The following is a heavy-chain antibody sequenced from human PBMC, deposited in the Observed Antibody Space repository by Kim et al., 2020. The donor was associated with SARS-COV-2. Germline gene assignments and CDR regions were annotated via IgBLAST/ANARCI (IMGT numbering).Heavy chain of an antibody. CDR3: AREVHTIFGVVRPGYFDY. J-gene: IGHJ4*02. Sequence: SETLSLTCAVYGGSFSGYYWSWIRQPPGKGLEWIGEINHSGSTNYNPSLKSRVTISVDTSKNQFSLKLSSVTAADTAVYYCAREVHTIFGVVRPGYFDYWGQGTLVTVSS. V-gene: IGHV4-34*01. D-gene: IGHD3-3*01. CDR1: GGSFSGYY. CDR2: INHSGST.